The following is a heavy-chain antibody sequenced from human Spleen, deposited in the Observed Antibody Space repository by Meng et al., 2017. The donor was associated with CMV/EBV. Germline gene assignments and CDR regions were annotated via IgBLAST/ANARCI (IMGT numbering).Heavy chain of an antibody. CDR3: ARGPYYCTSTTCHKPFDY. Sequence: SETLSLTCTVSGYSITSDYYWGWIRQPPGKGLEWIGSIYYSGSTYYNPSLKSRVTIWIDTSKNQFSLKLRSVTAADTAVYYCARGPYYCTSTTCHKPFDYWGQGALVTVSS. D-gene: IGHD2/OR15-2a*01. V-gene: IGHV4-38-2*02. J-gene: IGHJ4*02. CDR1: GYSITSDYY. CDR2: IYYSGST.